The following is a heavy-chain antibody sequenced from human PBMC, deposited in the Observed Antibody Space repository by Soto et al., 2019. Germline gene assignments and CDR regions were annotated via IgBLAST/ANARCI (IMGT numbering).Heavy chain of an antibody. CDR3: ARADRVVVVPAAINAFDY. Sequence: ASVKVSCKASGYTFTSYDIDWVRQATGQGLEWMGWINPNSGGTNYAQKFQGWVTMTRDTSISTAYMELSRLRSDDTAVYYCARADRVVVVPAAINAFDYWGQGTLVTVSS. CDR1: GYTFTSYD. V-gene: IGHV1-2*04. D-gene: IGHD2-2*01. CDR2: INPNSGGT. J-gene: IGHJ4*02.